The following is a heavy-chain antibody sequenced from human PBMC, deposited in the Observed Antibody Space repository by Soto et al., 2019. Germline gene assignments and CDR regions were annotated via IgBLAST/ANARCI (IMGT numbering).Heavy chain of an antibody. CDR2: IRSKAYGGTA. J-gene: IGHJ4*02. CDR3: TRVYRPTDPFKY. Sequence: GGSLRLSCSASGFTFGDYAMSWFRQAPGKGLEWVGFIRSKAYGGTAEYAASVKGRFTMSRDDSKSIAYLQMNSLKTEDTAFYYCTRVYRPTDPFKYWGQGTLVTVSS. D-gene: IGHD1-1*01. CDR1: GFTFGDYA. V-gene: IGHV3-49*03.